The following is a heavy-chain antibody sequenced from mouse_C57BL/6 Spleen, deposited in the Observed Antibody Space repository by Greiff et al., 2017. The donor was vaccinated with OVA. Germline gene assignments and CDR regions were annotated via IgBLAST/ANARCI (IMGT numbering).Heavy chain of an antibody. CDR3: ARWGTAQATVAY. V-gene: IGHV1-82*01. J-gene: IGHJ3*01. Sequence: VQLQQSGPELVKPGASVKISCKASGYAFSSSWMNWVKQRPGKGLEWIGRIYPGDGDTNYNGKFKGKATLTADKSSSTAYMQLSSLTSEDSAVYFCARWGTAQATVAYWGQGTLVTVSA. CDR1: GYAFSSSW. D-gene: IGHD3-2*02. CDR2: IYPGDGDT.